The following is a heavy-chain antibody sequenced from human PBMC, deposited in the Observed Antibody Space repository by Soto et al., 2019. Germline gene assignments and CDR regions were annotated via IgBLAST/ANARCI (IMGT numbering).Heavy chain of an antibody. J-gene: IGHJ3*02. CDR2: IIPIFGTA. V-gene: IGHV1-69*13. Sequence: SVKVSCEASGGTFSSYAISWVRQAPGQGLEWMGGIIPIFGTANYAQKFQGRVTITADESTSTAYMELSSLRSEDTAVYYCARDRSRFGEPNDAFDIWGQGTMVTVSS. CDR1: GGTFSSYA. D-gene: IGHD3-10*01. CDR3: ARDRSRFGEPNDAFDI.